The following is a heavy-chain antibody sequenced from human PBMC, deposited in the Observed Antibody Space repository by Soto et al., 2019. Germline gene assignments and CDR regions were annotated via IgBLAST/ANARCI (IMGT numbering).Heavy chain of an antibody. CDR1: GYSFTSYW. CDR3: ARHPNKYSSSSWFDP. Sequence: GESLKISWKGSGYSFTSYWIGWVRPMPGKGLEWMGIIYPGDSDTRYSPSFQGQVTISADKSISTAYLQWSSLKASDTAMYYCARHPNKYSSSSWFDPWGQGTLVTVSS. D-gene: IGHD6-6*01. CDR2: IYPGDSDT. V-gene: IGHV5-51*01. J-gene: IGHJ5*02.